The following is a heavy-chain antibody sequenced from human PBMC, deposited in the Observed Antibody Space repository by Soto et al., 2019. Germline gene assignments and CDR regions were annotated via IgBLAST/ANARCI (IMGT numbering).Heavy chain of an antibody. Sequence: GGSLRLSCAASGFTFSSYGMHWVRQAPGKGLEWVAVISYDGSNKYYADSVKGRFTISRDNSKNTLYLQMNSLRAEDTAVYYCAKDSQDIVVVVAAERGYFDYWGQGTLVTVSS. D-gene: IGHD2-15*01. CDR1: GFTFSSYG. CDR3: AKDSQDIVVVVAAERGYFDY. CDR2: ISYDGSNK. V-gene: IGHV3-30*18. J-gene: IGHJ4*02.